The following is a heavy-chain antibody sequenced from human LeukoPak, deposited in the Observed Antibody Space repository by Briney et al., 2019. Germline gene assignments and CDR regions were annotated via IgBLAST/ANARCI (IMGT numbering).Heavy chain of an antibody. V-gene: IGHV4-34*01. CDR3: AGGRVAGSPSPSYYAYMDV. CDR1: GGSFSVYY. CDR2: INHSGST. J-gene: IGHJ6*03. Sequence: SETLSHTCAVSGGSFSVYYWSWIRQPPGKGLEWIGQINHSGSTNYYPYLERRITISVGDTKKQFSLKLSSVTAAGTAVYYCAGGRVAGSPSPSYYAYMDVWGKGTRVSVSS. D-gene: IGHD6-19*01.